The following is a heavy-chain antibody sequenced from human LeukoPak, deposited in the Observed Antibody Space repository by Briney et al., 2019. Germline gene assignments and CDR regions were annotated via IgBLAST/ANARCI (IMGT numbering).Heavy chain of an antibody. CDR2: ISSSSSYI. D-gene: IGHD6-19*01. CDR3: ARDLMAAVAGIDY. J-gene: IGHJ4*02. CDR1: GFGFSGNA. V-gene: IGHV3-21*01. Sequence: GGSLRLSCAASGFGFSGNAMAWVRQAPGKGLEWVSSISSSSSYIYYADSVKGRFTISRDNAKNSLYLQMNSLRAEDTAVYYCARDLMAAVAGIDYWGQGTLVTVSS.